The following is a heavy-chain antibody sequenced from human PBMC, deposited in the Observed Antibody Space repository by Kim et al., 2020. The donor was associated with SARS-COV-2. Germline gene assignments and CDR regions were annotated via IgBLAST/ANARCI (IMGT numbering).Heavy chain of an antibody. V-gene: IGHV3-30-3*01. CDR1: GFTFSHYA. D-gene: IGHD3-16*01. CDR2: TSYDGSRT. J-gene: IGHJ4*02. Sequence: GGSLRLSCAASGFTFSHYAMHWVRQAPGKGLEWVAITSYDGSRTYYTESVKGRFTISRDNSENTLYLQMSNLRTEDTAMYYCVREMIRYFDYWGQGTLVTVSS. CDR3: VREMIRYFDY.